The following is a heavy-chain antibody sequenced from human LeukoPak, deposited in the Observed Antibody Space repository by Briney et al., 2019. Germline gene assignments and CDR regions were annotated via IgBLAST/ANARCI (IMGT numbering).Heavy chain of an antibody. CDR2: VKSDGTAT. Sequence: GGSLRLSCAASGFTFSSHSMHWVRQAQGTGLVWVSSVKSDGTATNYADSVKGRFTISRDNAKNTLYLQMNSLRVEDTAVYYCVRKFATRDWGQGTLVTVSS. J-gene: IGHJ4*02. V-gene: IGHV3-74*01. CDR3: VRKFATRD. D-gene: IGHD2-2*01. CDR1: GFTFSSHS.